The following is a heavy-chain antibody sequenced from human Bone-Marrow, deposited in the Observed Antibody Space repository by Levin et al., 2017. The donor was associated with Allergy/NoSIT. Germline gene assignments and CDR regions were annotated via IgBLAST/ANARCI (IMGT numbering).Heavy chain of an antibody. CDR3: ARGALYDLLDY. J-gene: IGHJ4*02. CDR2: INTNTGNP. V-gene: IGHV7-4-1*02. CDR1: GYSFTEYT. Sequence: GESRKISCKTSGYSFTEYTVNWVRQAPGQRLEWMGWINTNTGNPTYVRGFRGRFVFSLDTSVTTAYLHITSLKPEDTAVYYCARGALYDLLDYWGQGTLVTVSS. D-gene: IGHD3-16*01.